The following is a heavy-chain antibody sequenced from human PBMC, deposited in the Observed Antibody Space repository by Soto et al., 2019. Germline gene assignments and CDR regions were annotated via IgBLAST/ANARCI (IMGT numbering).Heavy chain of an antibody. CDR2: ITASGDSA. V-gene: IGHV3-23*01. Sequence: GGSLRLSCAVSGFTFRHFAMSWVRQAPGKGLEWVSYITASGDSASYADSVKGRLTISRDNSKNTLYLQMNSLTAEDTALYYCAKSTQVTPFSWRQGSRVTVSS. CDR1: GFTFRHFA. D-gene: IGHD2-21*02. CDR3: AKSTQVTPFS. J-gene: IGHJ5*02.